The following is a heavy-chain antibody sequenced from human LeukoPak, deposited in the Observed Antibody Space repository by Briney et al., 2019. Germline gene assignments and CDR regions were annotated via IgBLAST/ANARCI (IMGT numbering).Heavy chain of an antibody. V-gene: IGHV3-21*01. CDR1: GFTFSSYS. CDR2: ISSSSSYI. CDR3: ARDDGEMATCFDY. Sequence: PGRSLRLSCAASGFTFSSYSMNWVRQAPGKGLEWVSSISSSSSYIYYADSVKGRFTISRDNAKNSLYLQMNSLRAEDTAVYYCARDDGEMATCFDYWGQGTLVTVSS. D-gene: IGHD5-24*01. J-gene: IGHJ4*02.